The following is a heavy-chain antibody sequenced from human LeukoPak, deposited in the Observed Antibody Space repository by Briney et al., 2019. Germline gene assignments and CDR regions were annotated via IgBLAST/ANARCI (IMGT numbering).Heavy chain of an antibody. CDR1: GFTFSSYE. J-gene: IGHJ4*02. D-gene: IGHD4-17*01. CDR3: AREETNGDFDY. Sequence: GGSLRLSCAASGFTFSSYEMNWVRQAPGKGLEWVSYISSSGSTIYYADSVKGRFTISIDNAKNSLYLQMNSLRAEDTAVYYCAREETNGDFDYWGQGTLVTVSS. CDR2: ISSSGSTI. V-gene: IGHV3-48*03.